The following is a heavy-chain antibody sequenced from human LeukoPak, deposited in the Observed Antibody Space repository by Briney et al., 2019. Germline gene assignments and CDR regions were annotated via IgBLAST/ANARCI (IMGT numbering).Heavy chain of an antibody. CDR1: GGSFSGYY. J-gene: IGHJ6*03. Sequence: SETLSLTCAVYGGSFSGYYWSWIRQPPGKGLEWIGEINHSGSTNYNPSLKSRVTISVDTSKNQFSLKLSSVTAVDTAVYYCARDPGNYYDSSGYYYYYYMDVWGKGTTVTVSS. CDR3: ARDPGNYYDSSGYYYYYYMDV. D-gene: IGHD3-22*01. CDR2: INHSGST. V-gene: IGHV4-34*01.